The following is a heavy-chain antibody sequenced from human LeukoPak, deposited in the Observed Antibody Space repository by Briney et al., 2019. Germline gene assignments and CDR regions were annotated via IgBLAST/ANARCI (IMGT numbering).Heavy chain of an antibody. CDR3: ARGSLYYDFWSGSPADRYYFDY. CDR2: IYYSGST. CDR1: GGSISSSSYY. D-gene: IGHD3-3*01. Sequence: SETLSLTCTVSGGSISSSSYYWGWIRRPPGKGLEWIGSIYYSGSTYYNPSLKSRVTISVDTSKNQFSLKLSSVTAADTAVYYCARGSLYYDFWSGSPADRYYFDYWGQGTLVTVSS. J-gene: IGHJ4*02. V-gene: IGHV4-39*07.